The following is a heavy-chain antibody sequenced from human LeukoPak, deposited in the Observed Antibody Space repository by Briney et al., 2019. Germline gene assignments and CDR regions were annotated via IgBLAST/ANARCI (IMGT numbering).Heavy chain of an antibody. D-gene: IGHD7-27*01. Sequence: GGSLRLSCAASGFTFRSYGMHWVRQAPGKGLEWVAVISSDGSTKFYTDSVKGRFTVSRDNSKNTLYLQVDSLRDEDTAVYYCASEIRTGDWGQGTLVTVSS. J-gene: IGHJ4*02. CDR3: ASEIRTGD. CDR2: ISSDGSTK. CDR1: GFTFRSYG. V-gene: IGHV3-30*03.